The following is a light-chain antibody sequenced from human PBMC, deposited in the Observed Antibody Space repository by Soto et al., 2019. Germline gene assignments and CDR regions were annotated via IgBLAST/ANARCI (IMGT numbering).Light chain of an antibody. V-gene: IGKV1-39*01. CDR2: DAS. CDR3: QQRYSTPQVT. CDR1: QSIGSF. J-gene: IGKJ5*01. Sequence: DIQMTQSPSSLSASVGDRVTITCRASQSIGSFLNWYQQKPGKAPKLLIYDASSLESGVPSRFSGSGSGTDFTLTISNLQPEDFATYSCQQRYSTPQVTFGQGTRLEIK.